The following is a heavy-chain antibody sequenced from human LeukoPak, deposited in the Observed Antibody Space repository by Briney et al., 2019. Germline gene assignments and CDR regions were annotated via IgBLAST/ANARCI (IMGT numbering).Heavy chain of an antibody. D-gene: IGHD3-10*02. CDR2: ISSSGSTI. CDR3: ARDWGNYVIDY. V-gene: IGHV3-11*01. CDR1: GFTFSNYW. J-gene: IGHJ4*02. Sequence: GGSLRLSCAASGFTFSNYWMHWVRQAPGKGLGWVSYISSSGSTIYYADSVKGRFTISRDNAKNSLYLQMNSLRAEDTAVYYCARDWGNYVIDYWGQGTLVTVSS.